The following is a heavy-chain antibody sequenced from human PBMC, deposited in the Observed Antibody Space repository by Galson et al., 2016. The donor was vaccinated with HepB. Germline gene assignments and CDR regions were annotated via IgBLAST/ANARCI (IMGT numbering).Heavy chain of an antibody. CDR2: IYSDART. J-gene: IGHJ1*01. V-gene: IGHV3-53*01. D-gene: IGHD6-25*01. CDR1: GFTVSSNY. Sequence: SLRLSCAASGFTVSSNYMSWVRQAPGKGLEWVSVIYSDARTYYADAVKGRFTISRDNSKNTLYLQMNSLRAEDTAVYYCAKFYGWYGSGYFQHWGQGTLVTVSS. CDR3: AKFYGWYGSGYFQH.